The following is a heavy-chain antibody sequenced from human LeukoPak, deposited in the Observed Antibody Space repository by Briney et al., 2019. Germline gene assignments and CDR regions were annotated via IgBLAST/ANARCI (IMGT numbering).Heavy chain of an antibody. J-gene: IGHJ4*02. CDR1: GFTFDSYG. D-gene: IGHD3-10*01. CDR2: ISGSGGST. CDR3: AKDGVGSGSSHHFDY. V-gene: IGHV3-23*01. Sequence: GGSLRLSCAASGFTFDSYGITWVRQAPGKGLEWVSAISGSGGSTYYADSVKGRFTISRDNSKNTLYLQMNSLRAEDTAVYYCAKDGVGSGSSHHFDYWRQGTLVTVSS.